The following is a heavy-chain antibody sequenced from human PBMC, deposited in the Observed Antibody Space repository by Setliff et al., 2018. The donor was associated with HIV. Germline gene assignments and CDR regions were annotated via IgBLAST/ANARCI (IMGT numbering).Heavy chain of an antibody. V-gene: IGHV3-7*03. Sequence: PGESLKISCAASGFTFNRYWMSWVRQAPGKGLEWVSNAKHDGSENYYVDSVKGRFITSTDNAKNSLFLQMNSLKAEDTAVYYCARAYNVYDYRFDSSGYDYWGQGTLVTVSS. D-gene: IGHD3-22*01. CDR1: GFTFNRYW. J-gene: IGHJ4*02. CDR3: ARAYNVYDYRFDSSGYDY. CDR2: AKHDGSEN.